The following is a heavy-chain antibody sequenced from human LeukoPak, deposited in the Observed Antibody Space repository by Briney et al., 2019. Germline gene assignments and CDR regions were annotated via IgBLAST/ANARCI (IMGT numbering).Heavy chain of an antibody. CDR3: VSFYETY. V-gene: IGHV3-74*01. J-gene: IGHJ4*02. D-gene: IGHD2/OR15-2a*01. Sequence: GGSLRLSCAASGNYWMHWVRQAPGKGLVWVSHINSDGSWTSYADSVKGRYTISKDNAKNTVYLQMNSLRAEGTAVYHCVSFYETYWGRGTLVTVSS. CDR2: INSDGSWT. CDR1: GNYW.